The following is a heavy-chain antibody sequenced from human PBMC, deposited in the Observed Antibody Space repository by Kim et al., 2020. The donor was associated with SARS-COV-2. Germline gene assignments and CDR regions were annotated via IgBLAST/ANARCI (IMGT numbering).Heavy chain of an antibody. CDR1: GFTFGDYT. CDR2: IRSKAYGGTT. D-gene: IGHD6-19*01. Sequence: GGSLRLSCTASGFTFGDYTMSWVRQAPGKGLEWVGFIRSKAYGGTTEYAASVKGRFTISRDDSKSIAYLQMNSLKTEDTAVYYCTRAAAGFSSGLSDYWGQGTLVTVSS. CDR3: TRAAAGFSSGLSDY. J-gene: IGHJ4*02. V-gene: IGHV3-49*04.